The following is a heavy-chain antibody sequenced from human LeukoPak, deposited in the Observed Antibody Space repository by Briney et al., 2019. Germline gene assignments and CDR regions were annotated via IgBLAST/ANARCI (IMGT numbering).Heavy chain of an antibody. J-gene: IGHJ4*02. CDR2: IYYSGST. Sequence: SETLSLTCTVSGGSISSGGYYWSWIRQHPGKGLEWIGYIYYSGSTYYNPSLESRVSISVDTSKNQLSLNLSSVTAADTAVYYCARSLSGYSYGYYFDYWGQGTLVTVSS. D-gene: IGHD5-18*01. V-gene: IGHV4-31*03. CDR3: ARSLSGYSYGYYFDY. CDR1: GGSISSGGYY.